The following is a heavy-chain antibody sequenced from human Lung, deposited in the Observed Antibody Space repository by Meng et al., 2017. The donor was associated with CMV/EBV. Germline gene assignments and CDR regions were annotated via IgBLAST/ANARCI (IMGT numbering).Heavy chain of an antibody. Sequence: SGXXLVXPTQTLTLTCTFSGFSLSTSGMRVSWIRQPPGQALEWLARIDWDDDKFYNTSLKTRLTVSKDTSANQVVFTMTNMDPVDTATYYCARFKIGYVGAFDIWXPGTMVTVSS. D-gene: IGHD5-12*01. CDR1: GFSLSTSGMR. J-gene: IGHJ3*02. V-gene: IGHV2-70D*14. CDR3: ARFKIGYVGAFDI. CDR2: IDWDDDK.